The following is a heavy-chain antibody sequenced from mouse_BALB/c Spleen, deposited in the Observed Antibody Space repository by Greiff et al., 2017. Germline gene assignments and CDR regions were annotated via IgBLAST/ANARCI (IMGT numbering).Heavy chain of an antibody. V-gene: IGHV5-6*01. J-gene: IGHJ4*01. Sequence: EVQGVESGGDLVKPGGSLKLSCAASGFTFSSYGMPWVRQTPDKRLEWVATISSGGSYTYYPDSVKGRFTISRDNAKNTLYLQMSSLKSEDTAMYYCARQGGYLYAMDYWGQGTSVTVSS. D-gene: IGHD2-2*01. CDR3: ARQGGYLYAMDY. CDR2: ISSGGSYT. CDR1: GFTFSSYG.